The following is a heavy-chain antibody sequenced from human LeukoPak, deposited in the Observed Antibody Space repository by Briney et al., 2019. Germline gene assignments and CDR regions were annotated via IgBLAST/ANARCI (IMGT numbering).Heavy chain of an antibody. V-gene: IGHV3-7*01. CDR3: ARDRNYGENTDY. CDR2: IKQDGSAK. Sequence: GGSLRLSCAASGFTFTSYWISWVRQAPGKGLEWVANIKQDGSAKYYVDSVKGRFTISRDNDQNSVYLQMNSLRAEDTAVYYCARDRNYGENTDYWGQGTLVTASS. J-gene: IGHJ4*02. D-gene: IGHD4-17*01. CDR1: GFTFTSYW.